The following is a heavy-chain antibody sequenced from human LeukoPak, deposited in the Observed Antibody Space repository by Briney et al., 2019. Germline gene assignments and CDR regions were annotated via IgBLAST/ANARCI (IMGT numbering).Heavy chain of an antibody. V-gene: IGHV3-33*03. CDR1: GFTFSSYG. CDR3: AKKNDYRDFGIDY. Sequence: GRSLRLSCAASGFTFSSYGMHWVRQAPGKGLEWVAVIWYDGSNKYYADSVKGRFTISRDKSKNTLYLQMNSLRAEDTAVYYCAKKNDYRDFGIDYWGQGTLVTVSS. CDR2: IWYDGSNK. D-gene: IGHD4-17*01. J-gene: IGHJ4*02.